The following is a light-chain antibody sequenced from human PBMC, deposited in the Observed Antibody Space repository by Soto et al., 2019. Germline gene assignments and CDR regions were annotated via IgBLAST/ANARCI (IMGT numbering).Light chain of an antibody. CDR3: QQRSNWPPYT. CDR1: QSVSSY. V-gene: IGKV3-11*01. Sequence: EIVLTQSPATLSLSPGERDTLSCRASQSVSSYLAWYQQKPGQAPRLLIYDASNRATGIPARFSGSGSGPDFTLTISSLEPEDFAVYYCQQRSNWPPYTFGQGTKLEIK. CDR2: DAS. J-gene: IGKJ2*01.